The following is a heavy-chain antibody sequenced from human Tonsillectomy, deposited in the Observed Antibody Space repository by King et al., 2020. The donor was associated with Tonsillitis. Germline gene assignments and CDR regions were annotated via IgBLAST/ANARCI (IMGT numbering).Heavy chain of an antibody. CDR1: AFPFTSYS. J-gene: IGHJ3*01. CDR3: ARGHSGSYQCTDAFDV. D-gene: IGHD1-26*01. V-gene: IGHV3-21*01. Sequence: VQLVESGGGLVKPGGSLRLSCAASAFPFTSYSMNWVRQAPGMGLECVSSIDVTSGYIYYVGSVKGRSTTSRDNANNSLYLQMSSLRAEDTAIYYCARGHSGSYQCTDAFDVWGQGTLVTVSS. CDR2: IDVTSGYI.